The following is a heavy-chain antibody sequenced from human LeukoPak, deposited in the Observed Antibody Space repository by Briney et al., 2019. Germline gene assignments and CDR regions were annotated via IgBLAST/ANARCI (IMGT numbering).Heavy chain of an antibody. J-gene: IGHJ6*03. CDR2: INPNSGGT. D-gene: IGHD2-15*01. CDR3: ARAHGYCSGGSCYRSPYYYYYMDV. V-gene: IGHV1-2*02. Sequence: ASVKVSCKASGYTFTGYYIHWVRQAPGQGLEWMGWINPNSGGTNYAQKFQGRVTMTRDTSISIAYMELSRLRSDDTAVYYCARAHGYCSGGSCYRSPYYYYYMDVWGKGTTVTVSS. CDR1: GYTFTGYY.